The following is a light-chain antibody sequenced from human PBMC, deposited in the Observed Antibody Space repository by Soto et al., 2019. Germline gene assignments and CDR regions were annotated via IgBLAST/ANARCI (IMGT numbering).Light chain of an antibody. Sequence: EIVLTQSPATLSLSPGEGAILSCRASRSVSTFLAWFQQKPGQPPRLLIYNASNRTTGIPARFSGSGSGTDFTLTISSLEPEDFAVYYCQQRGDWPPITFGQGTRLEIK. CDR3: QQRGDWPPIT. CDR1: RSVSTF. J-gene: IGKJ5*01. V-gene: IGKV3-11*01. CDR2: NAS.